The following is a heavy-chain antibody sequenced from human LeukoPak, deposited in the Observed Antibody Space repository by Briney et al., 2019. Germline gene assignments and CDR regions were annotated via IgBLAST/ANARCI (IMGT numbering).Heavy chain of an antibody. CDR2: IYSSGST. V-gene: IGHV3-53*01. Sequence: PGGSLRLSCAASGFTISSNYMSWVRQAPGLGLEWVSVIYSSGSTYYTDSVKGRFTISRDTSKNTLYLQMNSLRGDDTAVYYCARDATTIRGLNSFDIWGQGTMVTVSS. CDR3: ARDATTIRGLNSFDI. D-gene: IGHD3-10*01. J-gene: IGHJ3*02. CDR1: GFTISSNY.